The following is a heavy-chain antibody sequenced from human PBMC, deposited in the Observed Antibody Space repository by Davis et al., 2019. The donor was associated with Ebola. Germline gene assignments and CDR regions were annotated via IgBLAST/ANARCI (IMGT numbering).Heavy chain of an antibody. CDR3: AYYVVG. CDR1: GFTLSDNW. Sequence: PGGSLRLSCRVSGFTLSDNWMSWVRQVPGKGLVWVSSINRDGTTKTYADSVKGRFTVSRDNAKNTLYLQMSSLRVEETAVDYCAYYVVGWGRGTLVTASS. CDR2: INRDGTTK. V-gene: IGHV3-74*01. J-gene: IGHJ4*02. D-gene: IGHD2-15*01.